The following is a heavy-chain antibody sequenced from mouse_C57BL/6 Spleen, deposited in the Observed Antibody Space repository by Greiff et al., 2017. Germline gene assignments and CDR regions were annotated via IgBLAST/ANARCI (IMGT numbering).Heavy chain of an antibody. V-gene: IGHV5-17*01. Sequence: EVKVVESGGGLVKPGGSLKLSCAASGFTFSDYGMHWVRQAPEKGLEWVAYISSGSSTIYYADTVKGRFTISRDNAKTTLFLQMTSLESEDSAMYYCARGYYGSSPFGYWGQGTTLTVSS. CDR1: GFTFSDYG. J-gene: IGHJ2*01. D-gene: IGHD1-1*01. CDR2: ISSGSSTI. CDR3: ARGYYGSSPFGY.